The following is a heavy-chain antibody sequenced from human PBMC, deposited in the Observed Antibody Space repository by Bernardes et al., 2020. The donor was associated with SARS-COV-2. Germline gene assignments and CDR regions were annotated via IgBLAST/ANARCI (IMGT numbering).Heavy chain of an antibody. CDR1: GFTFRSYW. CDR2: INGGGSET. D-gene: IGHD3-10*01. CDR3: ARKSGHDYGMDV. Sequence: GGSLRLSCAASGFTFRSYWMHWVRQVPGEGLVWVSRINGGGSETIYADSVKGRFTISRDNAKNTLYLQMNSLRAEDTAVYYCARKSGHDYGMDVWGQGTTVTVSS. J-gene: IGHJ6*02. V-gene: IGHV3-74*01.